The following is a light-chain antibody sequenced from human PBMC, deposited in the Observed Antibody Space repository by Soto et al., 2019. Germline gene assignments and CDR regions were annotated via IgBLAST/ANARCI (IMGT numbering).Light chain of an antibody. CDR1: QSVLYSANNKNY. CDR2: WAS. Sequence: DIVMTQSPDSLAVSLGERATINCKSSQSVLYSANNKNYLAWYQQKAGQPPKLLIYWASTRESGVPDRFSGSGSGEDFTLTISSLQAEDVAVYYCQQYYNTPQTFGQGTKVEIK. V-gene: IGKV4-1*01. J-gene: IGKJ1*01. CDR3: QQYYNTPQT.